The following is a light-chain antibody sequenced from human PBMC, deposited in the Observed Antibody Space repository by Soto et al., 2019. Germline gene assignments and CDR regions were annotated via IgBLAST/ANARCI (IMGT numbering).Light chain of an antibody. CDR2: GAS. V-gene: IGKV3-20*01. CDR1: QSVSSSY. CDR3: QHYGSPPLVT. Sequence: EIELTQSPGTLSLSPGERATLSCRATQSVSSSYLAWYQQKPGQAPRLLIYGASSRAAGIPDRFSGSGSGTDFTLTISRLEPEDFAVYYCQHYGSPPLVTFGPGTKVDIK. J-gene: IGKJ3*01.